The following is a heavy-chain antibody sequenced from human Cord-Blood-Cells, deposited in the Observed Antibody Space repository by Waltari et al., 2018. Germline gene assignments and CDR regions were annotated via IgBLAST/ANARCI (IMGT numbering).Heavy chain of an antibody. V-gene: IGHV4-59*01. J-gene: IGHJ3*02. Sequence: QVQLQESGPGLVKPSETLSLTCTVSGGSISSYYWSWIRQPPGKGLEWIGYMYYSGSTNYNPSLKSRVTISVDTSKNQFSLKLSSVTAADTAVYYCARGLGGSYYAFDIWGQGTMVTVSS. CDR1: GGSISSYY. CDR2: MYYSGST. D-gene: IGHD1-26*01. CDR3: ARGLGGSYYAFDI.